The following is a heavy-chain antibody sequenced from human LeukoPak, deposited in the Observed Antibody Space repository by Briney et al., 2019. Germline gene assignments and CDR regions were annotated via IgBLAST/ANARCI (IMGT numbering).Heavy chain of an antibody. CDR1: GFTFSSYG. Sequence: PGGSLRLSCAASGFTFSSYGMHWVRQAPGKGLEWVAVIWYDGSNKYYADSVKGRFTISRDNSKNTLYLQMNSLRAEDTAVYYCARESERYGNYRGMDVWGQGTTVTVSS. V-gene: IGHV3-33*01. CDR2: IWYDGSNK. CDR3: ARESERYGNYRGMDV. J-gene: IGHJ6*02. D-gene: IGHD4-17*01.